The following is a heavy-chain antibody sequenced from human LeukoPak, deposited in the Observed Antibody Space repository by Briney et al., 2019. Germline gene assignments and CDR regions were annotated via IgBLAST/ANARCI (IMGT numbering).Heavy chain of an antibody. V-gene: IGHV3-33*06. Sequence: GGSLRLSCAASGFTFSSYGRHWVRLALGKGLEWVAAIWYDGSNKYYADSVKGRFTISRDNSKNTLYLQMNSLRAEDTAVYYCAKDGGNYYDNSGYQDYWGQGTLVTVSS. CDR2: IWYDGSNK. CDR1: GFTFSSYG. D-gene: IGHD3-22*01. J-gene: IGHJ4*02. CDR3: AKDGGNYYDNSGYQDY.